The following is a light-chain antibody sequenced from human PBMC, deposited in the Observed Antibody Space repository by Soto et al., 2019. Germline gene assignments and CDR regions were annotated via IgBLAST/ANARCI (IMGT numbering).Light chain of an antibody. V-gene: IGLV2-14*01. J-gene: IGLJ1*01. CDR3: SSFRTGGPFV. CDR2: EVS. CDR1: SSDVGGYNY. Sequence: QSVLTQPASVSGSPGQSIAISCTGTSSDVGGYNYVSWYQQLPGKAPKLLISEVSNRPSGVSHRFSGSKSGNTASLPISGLQAEDEGDYYRSSFRTGGPFVFGTGTKLTVL.